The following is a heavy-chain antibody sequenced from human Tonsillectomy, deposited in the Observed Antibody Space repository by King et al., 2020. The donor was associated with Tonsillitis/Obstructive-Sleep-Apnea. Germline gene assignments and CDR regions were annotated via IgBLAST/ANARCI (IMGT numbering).Heavy chain of an antibody. CDR3: VAYYYYYGMDV. CDR2: INHSGST. CDR1: GGSFSGYY. V-gene: IGHV4-34*01. J-gene: IGHJ6*02. Sequence: VQLQQWGAGLLKPSETLSLTCTVYGGSFSGYYWSWIRQPPGKGLEWIGEINHSGSTNYNPSLKSRVTIPVDTSKNQFSLKLSSVTAADTAVYYCVAYYYYYGMDVWGQGTTVTVSS.